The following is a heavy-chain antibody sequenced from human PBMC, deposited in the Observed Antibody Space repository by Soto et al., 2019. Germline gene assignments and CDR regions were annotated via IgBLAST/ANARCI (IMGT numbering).Heavy chain of an antibody. V-gene: IGHV3-21*01. CDR3: ARDLYVDIVVVPAAMADYYYYYGMDV. CDR1: GFTFSSYS. J-gene: IGHJ6*02. Sequence: GGSLRLSCAASGFTFSSYSMNWVRQAPGKGLEWVSSISSSSSYIYYADSVKGRFTISRDNAKNSLYLQMNSLIAEDMAVYYCARDLYVDIVVVPAAMADYYYYYGMDVWGQGTTVTVSS. D-gene: IGHD2-2*01. CDR2: ISSSSSYI.